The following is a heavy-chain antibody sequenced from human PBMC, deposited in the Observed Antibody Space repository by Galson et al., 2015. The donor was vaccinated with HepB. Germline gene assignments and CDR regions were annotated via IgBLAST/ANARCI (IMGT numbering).Heavy chain of an antibody. V-gene: IGHV5-51*01. CDR2: IYPGDSDT. CDR3: ARLPNWDCSGGSCYSEDAFDI. Sequence: QSGAEVKKPGESLKISCKGSGYSFTSYWIGWVRQMPGKGLEWMGIIYPGDSDTRYSPSFQGQVTISADKSISTAYLQWSSLKASDTAMYYCARLPNWDCSGGSCYSEDAFDIWGQGTMVTVSS. CDR1: GYSFTSYW. D-gene: IGHD2-15*01. J-gene: IGHJ3*02.